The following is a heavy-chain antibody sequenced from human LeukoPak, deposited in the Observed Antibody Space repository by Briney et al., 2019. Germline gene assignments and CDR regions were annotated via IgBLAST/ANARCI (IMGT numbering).Heavy chain of an antibody. CDR2: ISYSGSDK. J-gene: IGHJ6*02. Sequence: PGGSLRLSCAASGFSFSHYAMHWVRQAPGKGLEWVAVISYSGSDKKYADSVKGRFIVSRDNSETTVYLQMNSQRPEDTAVYYCAKDRESSYGFLRYSYYGMDVWGQGTTVTVSS. CDR1: GFSFSHYA. CDR3: AKDRESSYGFLRYSYYGMDV. V-gene: IGHV3-30*18. D-gene: IGHD5-18*01.